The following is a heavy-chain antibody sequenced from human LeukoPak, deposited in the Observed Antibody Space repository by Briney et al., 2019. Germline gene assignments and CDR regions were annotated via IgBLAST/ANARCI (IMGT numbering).Heavy chain of an antibody. CDR1: GFTFSDYY. V-gene: IGHV3-11*01. CDR3: AKGGLLCSTITCFDY. CDR2: ISSSGSTI. J-gene: IGHJ4*02. D-gene: IGHD2/OR15-2a*01. Sequence: GGSLRLSCAASGFTFSDYYMSWIRQAPGKGLEWVSYISSSGSTIYYADSVKGRFTISRDNAKNSLYLQMNSLRAEDTAVYYCAKGGLLCSTITCFDYWGQGTLVTVSS.